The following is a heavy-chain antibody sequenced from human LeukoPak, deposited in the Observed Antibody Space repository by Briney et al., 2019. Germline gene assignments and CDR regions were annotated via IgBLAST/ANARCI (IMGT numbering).Heavy chain of an antibody. CDR3: ARGGAAFAESVY. J-gene: IGHJ4*02. D-gene: IGHD3-3*01. CDR1: GFTLSSYW. V-gene: IGHV3-7*01. CDR2: IDGDGSTE. Sequence: PGGSLRLSCVASGFTLSSYWMSWVRQAPGKGLEWVANIDGDGSTEAYVDSLKGRFTISRDNAKNSLYLQTNNLRVEDTAVYYCARGGAAFAESVYWGQGTLVTVSS.